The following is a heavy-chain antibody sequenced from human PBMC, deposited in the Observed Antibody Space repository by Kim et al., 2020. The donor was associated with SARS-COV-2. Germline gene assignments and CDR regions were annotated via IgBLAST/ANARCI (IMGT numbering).Heavy chain of an antibody. CDR3: ARQSGSYYSDGAFDI. J-gene: IGHJ3*02. V-gene: IGHV5-10-1*01. Sequence: SFQDNVTISADKSISTAYLQWSSLKASDTAMYYCARQSGSYYSDGAFDIWGQGTMVTVSS. D-gene: IGHD1-26*01.